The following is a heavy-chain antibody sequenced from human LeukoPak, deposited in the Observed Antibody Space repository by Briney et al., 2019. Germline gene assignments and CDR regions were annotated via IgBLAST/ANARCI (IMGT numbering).Heavy chain of an antibody. J-gene: IGHJ4*02. V-gene: IGHV3-30*03. CDR2: ISYDGSNK. CDR3: AREGQQQLGLDY. Sequence: GGSLRLSCAASGFTFSSYGMHWVRQAPGKGLGWVAVISYDGSNKYYADSVKGRFTISRDNSKNTLYLQMNSLRAEDTAVYYCAREGQQQLGLDYWGQGTLVTVSS. D-gene: IGHD6-13*01. CDR1: GFTFSSYG.